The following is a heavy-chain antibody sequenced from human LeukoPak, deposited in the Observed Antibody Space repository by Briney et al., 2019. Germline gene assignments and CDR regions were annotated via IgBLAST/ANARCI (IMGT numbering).Heavy chain of an antibody. J-gene: IGHJ5*02. Sequence: ASVKVSCKASGYTFTGYYMHWVRQAPGQGLEWMGWINPNSGGTNYAQKFQGRVTMTRDTSISTAYMELSRLRSDDTAVYYCARDWSVTTNPPWFDPWGQGTLVTVSS. D-gene: IGHD4-11*01. CDR2: INPNSGGT. V-gene: IGHV1-2*02. CDR1: GYTFTGYY. CDR3: ARDWSVTTNPPWFDP.